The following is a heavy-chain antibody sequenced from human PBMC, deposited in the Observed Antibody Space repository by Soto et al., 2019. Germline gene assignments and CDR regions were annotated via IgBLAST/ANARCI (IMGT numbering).Heavy chain of an antibody. D-gene: IGHD5-12*01. V-gene: IGHV1-69*02. Sequence: GASVKFSCKASGGTFSRYSITWVRQAPGHGLEWIGRIIPIFGIASYAQKFQGRVTITADESTSTAYMELSSLTSEDTAVYYCTRNWPGDDGYYFWSQANLVTVSS. CDR2: IIPIFGIA. J-gene: IGHJ4*02. CDR3: TRNWPGDDGYYF. CDR1: GGTFSRYS.